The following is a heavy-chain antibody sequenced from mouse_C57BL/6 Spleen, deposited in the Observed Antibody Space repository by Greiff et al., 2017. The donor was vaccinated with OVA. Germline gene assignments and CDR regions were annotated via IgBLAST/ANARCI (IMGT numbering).Heavy chain of an antibody. D-gene: IGHD2-1*01. J-gene: IGHJ2*01. V-gene: IGHV5-9-1*02. CDR3: TSVTHLSFAY. CDR2: ISSGGDYI. CDR1: GFTFSSYA. Sequence: DVMLVESGEGLVKPGGSLKLSCAASGFTFSSYAMSWVRQTPEKRLEWVAYISSGGDYIYYADTVKGRFTISRDNARNTLYLQMSSLKSEDTAMYYCTSVTHLSFAYWGQGTTLTVSS.